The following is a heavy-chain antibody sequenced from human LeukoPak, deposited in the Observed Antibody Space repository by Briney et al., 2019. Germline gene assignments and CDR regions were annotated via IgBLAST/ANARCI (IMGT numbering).Heavy chain of an antibody. D-gene: IGHD4-23*01. J-gene: IGHJ3*02. CDR2: INSDGSST. CDR3: ARDRYYGGNSHAFDI. Sequence: GGSLRLSCAASGFTFSGYWMHWGRQAPGKGLVWVSRINSDGSSTIYADSVKGRFTISRDNAKNTLYLQMNSLRAEDTAMYYCARDRYYGGNSHAFDIWGQGTMVTVSS. CDR1: GFTFSGYW. V-gene: IGHV3-74*01.